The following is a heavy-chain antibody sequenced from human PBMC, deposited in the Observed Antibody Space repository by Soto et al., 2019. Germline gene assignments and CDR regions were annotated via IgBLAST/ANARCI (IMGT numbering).Heavy chain of an antibody. CDR2: ISYDGFNK. CDR3: ARGSWELQLFVPPLDY. J-gene: IGHJ4*02. CDR1: GLTFTNYG. Sequence: PGGSLRLSCAASGLTFTNYGMHWVRQAPGKGLEWVSVISYDGFNKYYSESVRGRFTISRDNSKNTLYLQMNSLRTDDTAVYYCARGSWELQLFVPPLDYWGQGTLVTVSS. V-gene: IGHV3-30*03. D-gene: IGHD1-26*01.